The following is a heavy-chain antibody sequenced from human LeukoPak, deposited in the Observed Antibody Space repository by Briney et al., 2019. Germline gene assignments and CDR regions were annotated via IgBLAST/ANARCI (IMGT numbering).Heavy chain of an antibody. Sequence: SETLSLTCTVSGGSISSSSYSWGWIRQPPGKGLEWVGSIYYSGSTDYNPSLKSRVTISVDTSKNQFSLKLSSVTAADTAVYYCARHTGYSSSWYRRFDPWGQGTLVTVSS. J-gene: IGHJ5*02. CDR1: GGSISSSSYS. CDR2: IYYSGST. D-gene: IGHD6-13*01. V-gene: IGHV4-39*01. CDR3: ARHTGYSSSWYRRFDP.